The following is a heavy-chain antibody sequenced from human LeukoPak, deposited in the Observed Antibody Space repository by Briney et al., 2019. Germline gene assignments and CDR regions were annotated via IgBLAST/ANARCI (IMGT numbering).Heavy chain of an antibody. J-gene: IGHJ4*02. CDR1: GFTFSSYG. Sequence: GGSLRLSCAASGFTFSSYGMHWVRQAPGKGLEYVSAISSNGGSTYYANSVKGRFTISRDNSKNTLYLQMGSLRAEDMAVYYCARETYYGSGSFGYWGQGTLVTVSS. V-gene: IGHV3-64*01. CDR3: ARETYYGSGSFGY. CDR2: ISSNGGST. D-gene: IGHD3-10*01.